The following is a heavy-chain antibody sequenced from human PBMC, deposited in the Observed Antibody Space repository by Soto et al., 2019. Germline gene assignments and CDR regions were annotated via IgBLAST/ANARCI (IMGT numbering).Heavy chain of an antibody. J-gene: IGHJ4*02. V-gene: IGHV1-69*01. CDR1: GGTFSSYA. D-gene: IGHD3-10*01. CDR2: IIPIFGTA. Sequence: QVQLVQSGAEVTKPGSSVKVSCKASGGTFSSYAISWVRQAPGQGLEWMGGIIPIFGTANYAQKFQGRVTITADESTSTADMELGSLRSEDTAVYYCARDGGSMVRGVIPLDYWGQGTLVTVSS. CDR3: ARDGGSMVRGVIPLDY.